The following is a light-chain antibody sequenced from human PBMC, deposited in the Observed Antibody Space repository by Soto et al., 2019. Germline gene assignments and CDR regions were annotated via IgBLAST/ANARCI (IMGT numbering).Light chain of an antibody. J-gene: IGKJ3*01. CDR2: AAS. CDR1: QGISNY. CDR3: QQLNSSPFT. V-gene: IGKV1-9*01. Sequence: DIQLTQSPSFLSASVGDRVTITCRASQGISNYLAWYQQKPGKAPQLLIYAASILQSGVPSRFSGSGSGPDYAHTISSLQPEDFATYCCQQLNSSPFTFGPGTKVDIK.